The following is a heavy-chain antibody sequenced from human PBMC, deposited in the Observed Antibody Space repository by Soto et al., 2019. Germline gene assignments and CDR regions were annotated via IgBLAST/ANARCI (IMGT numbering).Heavy chain of an antibody. CDR1: GYTFTSYA. CDR2: INAGNGNT. J-gene: IGHJ4*02. CDR3: ARWGIAATYYFDY. D-gene: IGHD6-13*01. Sequence: ASVKVSCKASGYTFTSYAMHWVGQAPGQRLEWMGWINAGNGNTKYSQKFQGRVTITRDTSASTAYMELSSLRSEDTAVYYCARWGIAATYYFDYWGQGTLVTVSS. V-gene: IGHV1-3*01.